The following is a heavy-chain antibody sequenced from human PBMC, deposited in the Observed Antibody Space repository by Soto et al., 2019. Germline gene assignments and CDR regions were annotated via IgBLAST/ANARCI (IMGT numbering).Heavy chain of an antibody. J-gene: IGHJ6*03. CDR2: IYHSGST. Sequence: SETLSVTSAVSSGSICSSNWWSWGRQPPGKGLEWIGEIYHSGSTNYNPSLKSRVTISVDKSKNQFSLKLSSVTAADTAVYYCARGPLGYCSSTSCYAYYYYYMDVWVKGTTVT. D-gene: IGHD2-2*01. CDR1: SGSICSSNW. CDR3: ARGPLGYCSSTSCYAYYYYYMDV. V-gene: IGHV4-4*02.